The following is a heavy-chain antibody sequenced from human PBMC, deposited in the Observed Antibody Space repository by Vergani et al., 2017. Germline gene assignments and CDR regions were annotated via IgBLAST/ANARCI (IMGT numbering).Heavy chain of an antibody. J-gene: IGHJ4*02. Sequence: QVQLVESGGGVVQPGRSLRLSCAASGFTFSDYYMSWIRQAPGKGLEWVSYISSSGSTIYYADSVKGRFTISRDNAKNSLYLQMNSLRDEDTAVYYCARDVRGSSSPPNYWGQGTLVTVSS. V-gene: IGHV3-11*04. CDR2: ISSSGSTI. D-gene: IGHD6-6*01. CDR3: ARDVRGSSSPPNY. CDR1: GFTFSDYY.